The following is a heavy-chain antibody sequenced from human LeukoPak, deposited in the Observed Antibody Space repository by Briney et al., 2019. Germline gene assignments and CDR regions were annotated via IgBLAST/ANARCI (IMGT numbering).Heavy chain of an antibody. Sequence: ASVKVSCKASGYTFTDYYIHWVRQAPGQGLEWMGWINPNSGGTNYAQKFQGRVTMTRDTSISTAYMELSSLTSDDTAVYYCAKDLIKVGPTRFRNYYYYMDVWGKGTTVTVSS. CDR3: AKDLIKVGPTRFRNYYYYMDV. V-gene: IGHV1-2*02. D-gene: IGHD1-26*01. CDR2: INPNSGGT. J-gene: IGHJ6*03. CDR1: GYTFTDYY.